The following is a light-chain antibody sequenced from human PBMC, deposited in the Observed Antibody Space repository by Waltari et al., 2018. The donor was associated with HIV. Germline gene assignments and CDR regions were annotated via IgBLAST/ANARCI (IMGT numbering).Light chain of an antibody. CDR2: DAS. CDR1: QSVSSY. CDR3: QQRSNWPPT. J-gene: IGKJ5*01. Sequence: EIVLTQSPATLSLSPGERATLSCRASQSVSSYLACYQQKPGQAPRPLIYDASNRATGIPARFSGSGSGTDFTLTISSLEPEDFAVYYCQQRSNWPPTFGQGTRLEIK. V-gene: IGKV3-11*01.